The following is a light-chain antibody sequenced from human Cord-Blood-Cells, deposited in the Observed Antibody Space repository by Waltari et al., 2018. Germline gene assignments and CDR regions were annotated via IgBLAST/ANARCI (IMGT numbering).Light chain of an antibody. CDR3: CSYAGSSTYV. CDR1: SSDVGSYNL. Sequence: QSALTQPASVSGSPGQSITISCTGTSSDVGSYNLVSWYQQHPGKAPKLMIYEGSKRPSGVSNRFPGSKSGNTAPLTISGLQAEDEADYYCCSYAGSSTYVFGTGTKVTVL. J-gene: IGLJ1*01. CDR2: EGS. V-gene: IGLV2-23*01.